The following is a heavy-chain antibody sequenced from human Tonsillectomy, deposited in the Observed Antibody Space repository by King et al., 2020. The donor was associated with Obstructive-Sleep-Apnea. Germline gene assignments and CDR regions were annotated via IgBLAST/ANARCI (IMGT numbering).Heavy chain of an antibody. CDR2: ISYDGIHK. Sequence: VQLVESGGGVVQPGRSLRLSFAAAGFTFSTYAMHWVRQVPGKGLEWVAVISYDGIHKYYANSRKGRFTISSGNSKNQLYLQMNSLRPEDTAVYYCARTAVDPYSSSGYYYYYGMDVWGQGTTVTVSS. CDR3: ARTAVDPYSSSGYYYYYGMDV. D-gene: IGHD6-13*01. V-gene: IGHV3-30-3*01. J-gene: IGHJ6*02. CDR1: GFTFSTYA.